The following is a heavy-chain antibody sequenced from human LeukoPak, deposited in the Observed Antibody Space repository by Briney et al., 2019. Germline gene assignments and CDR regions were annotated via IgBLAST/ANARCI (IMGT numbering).Heavy chain of an antibody. V-gene: IGHV3-21*01. J-gene: IGHJ4*02. D-gene: IGHD3-3*01. CDR3: ARAGVVRYYFDY. CDR1: GFTFSSYS. CDR2: ISSSSSYI. Sequence: GGSLRLSCAASGFTFSSYSMNWVRQAPGKGLEWVSSISSSSSYIYYADSVKGRFTISRDNAKNSLYLQMNSLRAEDTAVYYCARAGVVRYYFDYWGQGTLLTVSS.